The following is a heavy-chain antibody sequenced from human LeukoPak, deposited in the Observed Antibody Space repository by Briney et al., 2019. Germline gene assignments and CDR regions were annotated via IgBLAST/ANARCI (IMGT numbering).Heavy chain of an antibody. D-gene: IGHD3-9*01. CDR3: TRDWDILAGYSDS. CDR1: GFSFGDSA. Sequence: QPGRSLKLSCTTSGFSFGDSAMSWFRQAPGKGLEWVGFIRSKTYGGTTEYAASVKRRFTISRDDSKSIAYLQMDSLKTEDTAVYYCTRDWDILAGYSDSWGQGTLVTVSS. V-gene: IGHV3-49*03. CDR2: IRSKTYGGTT. J-gene: IGHJ4*02.